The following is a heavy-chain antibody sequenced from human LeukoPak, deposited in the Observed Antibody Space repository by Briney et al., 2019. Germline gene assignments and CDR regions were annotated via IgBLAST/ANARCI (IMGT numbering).Heavy chain of an antibody. CDR1: GGSISSYY. Sequence: PSETLSLTCTVSGGSISSYYWSWIRQPPGKGLEWSGYIYYSGSTNYNPSLKSRVTISVDTSKNQFSLKLSSVTAADTAVYYCARAGYCYDSSGYSPPDYWGQGTLVTVSS. V-gene: IGHV4-59*01. J-gene: IGHJ4*02. CDR2: IYYSGST. D-gene: IGHD3-22*01. CDR3: ARAGYCYDSSGYSPPDY.